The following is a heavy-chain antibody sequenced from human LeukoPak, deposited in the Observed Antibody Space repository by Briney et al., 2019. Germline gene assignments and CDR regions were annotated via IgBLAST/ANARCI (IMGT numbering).Heavy chain of an antibody. CDR3: ARERPGIAVAGTGFAY. Sequence: LWASVKVSCKASGYIFTGYYMHWVRQAPGRGLEWMGWINPKSGGTKYAQKFQGRVTMTRDTSISTAYMELSRLTSDDTAVYYCARERPGIAVAGTGFAYWGQGTLVTVSS. V-gene: IGHV1-2*02. CDR1: GYIFTGYY. D-gene: IGHD6-19*01. CDR2: INPKSGGT. J-gene: IGHJ4*02.